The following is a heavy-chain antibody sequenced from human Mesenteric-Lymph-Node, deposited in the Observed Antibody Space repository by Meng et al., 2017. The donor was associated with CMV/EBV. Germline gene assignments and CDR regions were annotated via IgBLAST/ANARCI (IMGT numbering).Heavy chain of an antibody. D-gene: IGHD3-16*02. CDR1: GFTFSNHY. CDR3: ARVQTWSGVIVY. CDR2: SRIKADSYIT. J-gene: IGHJ4*02. Sequence: GESLKISCAVSGFTFSNHYMDWVRQVPGKGLEWVGRSRIKADSYITQYAASVKGRFTISRDDSQNSLYLQMNSLRTEDTAVYYCARVQTWSGVIVYWGQGTLVTVSS. V-gene: IGHV3-72*01.